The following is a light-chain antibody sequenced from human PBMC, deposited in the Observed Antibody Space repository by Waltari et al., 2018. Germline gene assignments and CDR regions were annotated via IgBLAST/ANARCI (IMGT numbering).Light chain of an antibody. CDR2: AAS. J-gene: IGKJ4*01. Sequence: DIQMTQSPSSLSASVGDRGTITCRASHSITTYLNWYQQKPGKAPNLLIYAASSLQSGVPSRFSGSGSGTEFTLTISSLRPEDFATYYCQQTNTVPLTFGGGTKVEIK. V-gene: IGKV1-39*01. CDR3: QQTNTVPLT. CDR1: HSITTY.